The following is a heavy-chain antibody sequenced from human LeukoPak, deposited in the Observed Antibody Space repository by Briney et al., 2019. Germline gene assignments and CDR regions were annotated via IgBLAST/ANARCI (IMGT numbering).Heavy chain of an antibody. CDR1: GYTFTSYD. V-gene: IGHV1-8*01. Sequence: ASVKVSCKASGYTFTSYDISWVRQATGQGLEWMGWMNPNSGNTGYAQKFQGRVTMTRNTPISTAYMELSSLRSEDTAVYYCARFAGAYYGMDVWGQGTTVTVSS. J-gene: IGHJ6*02. CDR2: MNPNSGNT. CDR3: ARFAGAYYGMDV. D-gene: IGHD3-10*01.